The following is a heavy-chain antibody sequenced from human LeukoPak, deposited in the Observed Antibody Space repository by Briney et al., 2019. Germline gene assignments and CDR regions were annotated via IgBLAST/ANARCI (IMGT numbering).Heavy chain of an antibody. V-gene: IGHV3-23*01. CDR1: GFTLSSYG. D-gene: IGHD3-22*01. CDR3: AKEDRWMVVITRRVVVITVIDF. J-gene: IGHJ4*02. Sequence: PGGSLRLSCAASGFTLSSYGMSWVRQAPGKGLEWVSHISGSGGSTYYADSVKGRFTISRDNSKNTLYLQMNSLRVADTAVYYCAKEDRWMVVITRRVVVITVIDFWGRGTLDSVSS. CDR2: ISGSGGST.